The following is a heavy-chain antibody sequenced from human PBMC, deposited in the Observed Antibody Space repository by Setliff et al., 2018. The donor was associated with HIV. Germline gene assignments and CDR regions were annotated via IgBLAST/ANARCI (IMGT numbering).Heavy chain of an antibody. Sequence: PGGSLRLSCAASRFDFNNYWMCWVRQAPGKGLEWVANIGQDGSEKNYVDSVKGRFTISRDNAKNSMDLQMKSLTAEDTAVYYCAKGPTPYYDSSGYLSYFDYWGQGTLVTVSS. CDR3: AKGPTPYYDSSGYLSYFDY. D-gene: IGHD3-22*01. V-gene: IGHV3-7*03. CDR1: RFDFNNYW. CDR2: IGQDGSEK. J-gene: IGHJ4*02.